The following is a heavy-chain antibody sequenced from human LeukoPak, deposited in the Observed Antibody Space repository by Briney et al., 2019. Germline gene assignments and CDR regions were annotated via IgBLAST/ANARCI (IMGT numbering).Heavy chain of an antibody. J-gene: IGHJ4*02. CDR2: ISSNGGST. V-gene: IGHV3-64*04. Sequence: GGSLRLSCSASGFTFSSYAMHWVRQAPGKGLEYVSAISSNGGSTYYADSVKGRFTISRDNSKNTLYLQMNSLRAEDTAVYYCSKDATLYSSGWYFFDFWGQGTPVTASS. CDR1: GFTFSSYA. D-gene: IGHD6-19*01. CDR3: SKDATLYSSGWYFFDF.